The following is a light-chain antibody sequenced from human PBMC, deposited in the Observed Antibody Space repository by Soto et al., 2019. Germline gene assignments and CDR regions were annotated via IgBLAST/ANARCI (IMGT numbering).Light chain of an antibody. Sequence: QSALTQPASVSGSPGQSITISCTGTSSDVGGYNFVSWYQQYPGKAPKLMIFEISNRPSEVSNRFSGSKSGNTASQTISGLQAEDEADYYCSSYTTSSTSVFGTGTKLTVL. CDR2: EIS. J-gene: IGLJ1*01. CDR3: SSYTTSSTSV. CDR1: SSDVGGYNF. V-gene: IGLV2-14*01.